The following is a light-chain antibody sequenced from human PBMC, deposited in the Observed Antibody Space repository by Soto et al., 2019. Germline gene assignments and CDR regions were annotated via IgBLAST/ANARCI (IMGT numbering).Light chain of an antibody. J-gene: IGKJ1*01. Sequence: IVLTQSPGTLSLTPGERATLSCRASQSISVTYLAFHQQTPGPAPRLLIYGTSNRATGIPDRFSGSGSGTDLPLTISRLAPEDFAVYYCQQYGSSGTFGQGTKVDNK. V-gene: IGKV3-20*01. CDR3: QQYGSSGT. CDR1: QSISVTY. CDR2: GTS.